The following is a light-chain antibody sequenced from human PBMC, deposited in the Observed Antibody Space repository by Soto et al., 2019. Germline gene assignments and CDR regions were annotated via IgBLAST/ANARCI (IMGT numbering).Light chain of an antibody. CDR1: QGIRND. CDR3: LQDYNYPWT. V-gene: IGKV1-6*01. Sequence: AIQMTQSSSSLSASVGDRVTITCRASQGIRNDLGWYQQKPGKAPKLLIYAASSLQSGVPSRFSGRGSGTDFTLTISSLQPEDFATYYCLQDYNYPWTFGQGTKVDIK. CDR2: AAS. J-gene: IGKJ1*01.